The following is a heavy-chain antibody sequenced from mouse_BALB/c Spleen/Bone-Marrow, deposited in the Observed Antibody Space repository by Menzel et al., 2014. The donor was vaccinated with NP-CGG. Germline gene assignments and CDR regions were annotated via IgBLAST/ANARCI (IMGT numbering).Heavy chain of an antibody. D-gene: IGHD2-2*01. CDR1: GYTFTSYV. Sequence: EVQLQQSGPELVKPGASVKMSCKASGYTFTSYVIHWVKQKPGQGLEWIGNINPYNDGTKYNEKFKGKATLTLDKSSSTAYMELSSLTSEDSAVYYCARSLYGYDWYFDVWGAGTTVTVSS. V-gene: IGHV1-14*01. CDR3: ARSLYGYDWYFDV. CDR2: INPYNDGT. J-gene: IGHJ1*01.